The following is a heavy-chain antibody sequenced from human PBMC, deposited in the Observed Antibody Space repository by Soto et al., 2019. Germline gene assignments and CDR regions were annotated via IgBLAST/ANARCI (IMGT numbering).Heavy chain of an antibody. D-gene: IGHD6-6*01. CDR1: GFTFSSYA. CDR2: ISGSGGST. J-gene: IGHJ4*02. Sequence: GGSLRLSCAASGFTFSSYAMSWVRQAPGKGLEWVSAISGSGGSTYYADSVQGRFTISRDNYKNTLYLQMNSLIAEDTPVCYCAKGTIHTPSIAARLDFWGQGTLVTVSS. CDR3: AKGTIHTPSIAARLDF. V-gene: IGHV3-23*01.